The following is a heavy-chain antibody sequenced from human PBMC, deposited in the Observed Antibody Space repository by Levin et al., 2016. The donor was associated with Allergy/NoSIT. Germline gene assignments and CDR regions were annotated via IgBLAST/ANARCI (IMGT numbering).Heavy chain of an antibody. CDR2: ITYNGNT. CDR3: ARVNRQRLWNGFYNYYYYHMDV. D-gene: IGHD1-1*01. Sequence: SETLSLTCGVSGGSISSGGYSWIWIRQPPGKGLEYIGYITYNGNTNYNPSLQSRVTISVDTPKNQFSVRLSSVTAADTAVYYCARVNRQRLWNGFYNYYYYHMDVWGKGTPVTVSS. CDR1: GGSISSGGYS. V-gene: IGHV4-30-2*01. J-gene: IGHJ6*03.